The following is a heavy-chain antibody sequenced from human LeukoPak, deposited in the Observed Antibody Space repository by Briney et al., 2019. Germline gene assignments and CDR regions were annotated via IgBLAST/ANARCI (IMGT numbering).Heavy chain of an antibody. D-gene: IGHD6-19*01. CDR2: ISGGTT. V-gene: IGHV3-49*03. J-gene: IGHJ4*02. CDR1: GFTFGDYL. CDR3: SRGSGWLSVY. Sequence: GGSLRLPCAASGFTFGDYLMSWFRQAPGKGLEWIGFISGGTTEYAASVKGRFTISRDDSTSIAYLQMNSLTTEDTAVYYCSRGSGWLSVYWGQGTLVTVSS.